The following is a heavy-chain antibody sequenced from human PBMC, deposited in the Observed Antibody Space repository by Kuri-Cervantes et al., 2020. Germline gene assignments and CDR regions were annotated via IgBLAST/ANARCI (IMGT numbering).Heavy chain of an antibody. Sequence: GSLRLSCAVYGGSFSGYYWSWIRQPPGKGLEWIGEINHSGSTNYNPSLKSRVTISVDTSKNQFSLKLSSVTAADTAVYYCARHYYDSSGYYPLFDYWGQGTLVTVSS. CDR2: INHSGST. V-gene: IGHV4-34*01. CDR3: ARHYYDSSGYYPLFDY. CDR1: GGSFSGYY. J-gene: IGHJ4*02. D-gene: IGHD3-22*01.